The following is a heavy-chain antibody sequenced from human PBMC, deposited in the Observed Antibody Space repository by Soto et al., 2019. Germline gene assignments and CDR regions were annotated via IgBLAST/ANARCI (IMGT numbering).Heavy chain of an antibody. CDR2: INHSGST. Sequence: SETLSLTCAVYGGSFSGYYWSWIRQPPGKGLEWIGEINHSGSTNYNPSLKSRVTISVDTSKNQFSLRLSSVTAADTAVYYCARGHSSSEAYFDYWGQGTLVTVSS. V-gene: IGHV4-34*01. J-gene: IGHJ4*02. D-gene: IGHD6-6*01. CDR1: GGSFSGYY. CDR3: ARGHSSSEAYFDY.